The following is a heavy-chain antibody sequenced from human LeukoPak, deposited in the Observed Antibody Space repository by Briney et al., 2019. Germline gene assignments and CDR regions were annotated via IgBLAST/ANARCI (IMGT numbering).Heavy chain of an antibody. J-gene: IGHJ4*02. CDR1: GFTFSTSA. D-gene: IGHD4-17*01. Sequence: QTGGSLILSRAASGFTFSTSAMSWVRQAPGKGLEWVSAISGSGTSTYYSDSVKGRFTISRDNSKHMLYLQMNSLRAEDTAVYYCTKGPRSIDYWGQGTLVTVSS. CDR2: ISGSGTST. CDR3: TKGPRSIDY. V-gene: IGHV3-23*01.